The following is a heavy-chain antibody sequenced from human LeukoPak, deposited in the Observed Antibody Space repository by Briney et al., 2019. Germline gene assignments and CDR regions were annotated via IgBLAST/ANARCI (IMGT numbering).Heavy chain of an antibody. CDR2: IYSGGST. J-gene: IGHJ2*01. CDR3: AREGGDFWSGYYYWYFDL. V-gene: IGHV3-53*01. D-gene: IGHD3-3*01. Sequence: PGGSLRLSCAASGFTVSSNYMSWVRQAPGKGLEWVSVIYSGGSTYYADSVKGRFTISRDSSKNTLYLQMNSLRAEDTAVYYCAREGGDFWSGYYYWYFDLWGRGTLVTVSS. CDR1: GFTVSSNY.